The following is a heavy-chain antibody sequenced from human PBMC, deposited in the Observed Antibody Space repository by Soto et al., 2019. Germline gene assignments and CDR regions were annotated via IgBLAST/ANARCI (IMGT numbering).Heavy chain of an antibody. Sequence: GGSLRLSCAASGFTFSSYAMSWVRQAPGKGLEWVSAISGSGGSTYYADSVKGRFTISRDNSKNTLYLQMNSLRAEDTAVYYCAKDQGSSWYYGWGAHYFDYWGQGTLVTVSS. CDR3: AKDQGSSWYYGWGAHYFDY. CDR1: GFTFSSYA. V-gene: IGHV3-23*01. J-gene: IGHJ4*02. CDR2: ISGSGGST. D-gene: IGHD6-13*01.